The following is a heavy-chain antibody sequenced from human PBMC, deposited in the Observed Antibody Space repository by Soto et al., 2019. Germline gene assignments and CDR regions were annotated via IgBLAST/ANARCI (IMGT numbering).Heavy chain of an antibody. D-gene: IGHD6-19*01. V-gene: IGHV4-59*01. Sequence: QLQLQESGPGLVKPSETLSLTCSVSGDPISKLNWGWIRQPPGKGLEWIGDFSFGGSTNYNPSLKSRLTISVDTSNNHFSLRLTSVTAADTAVYYCARVSSGWYRDFRFWGQGSLVIVSS. CDR2: FSFGGST. J-gene: IGHJ4*02. CDR3: ARVSSGWYRDFRF. CDR1: GDPISKLN.